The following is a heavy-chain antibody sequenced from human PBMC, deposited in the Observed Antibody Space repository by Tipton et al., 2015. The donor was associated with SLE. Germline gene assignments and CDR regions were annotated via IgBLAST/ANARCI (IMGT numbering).Heavy chain of an antibody. CDR2: IYASGST. CDR1: GGSISSGSYP. D-gene: IGHD5-12*01. J-gene: IGHJ6*03. V-gene: IGHV4-61*10. CDR3: ARVVGGYDSYYYYMDV. Sequence: TLSLTCTVSGGSISSGSYPWSRIRKPAGKGLEWIGYIYASGSTHYNPSLKSRVTMSVDTSKNQFSLKLSSVTAADTAVYYCARVVGGYDSYYYYMDVWGKGTTVTVSS.